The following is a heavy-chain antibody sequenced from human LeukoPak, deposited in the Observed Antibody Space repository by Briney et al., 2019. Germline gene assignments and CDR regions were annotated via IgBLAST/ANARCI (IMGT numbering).Heavy chain of an antibody. CDR3: ARGPAERYFDWLFKPRHNWFDP. CDR1: GYTFTSYG. V-gene: IGHV1-18*01. J-gene: IGHJ5*02. D-gene: IGHD3-9*01. CDR2: ISAYNGNT. Sequence: ASVKVSCKASGYTFTSYGISWVRQAPGQGLEWMGWISAYNGNTNYAQKFQGRVTITADESTSTAYMELSSLRSEDTAVYYCARGPAERYFDWLFKPRHNWFDPWGQGTLVTVSS.